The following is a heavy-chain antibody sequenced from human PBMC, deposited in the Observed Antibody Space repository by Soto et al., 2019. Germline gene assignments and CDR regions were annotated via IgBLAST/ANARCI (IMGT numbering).Heavy chain of an antibody. CDR3: AKLAEYQLVSWFDP. CDR2: ISAGGGNT. J-gene: IGHJ5*02. Sequence: EVQLLESGGGLVQPGGSLRLSCAVSGFSFITYAMSWVRQAPGKGLEWVSGISAGGGNTYYADSVRGRFTISRDNSKDTLYLQITSLRAEDTAFYYWAKLAEYQLVSWFDPWVQGTLVTVSS. CDR1: GFSFITYA. D-gene: IGHD2-2*01. V-gene: IGHV3-23*01.